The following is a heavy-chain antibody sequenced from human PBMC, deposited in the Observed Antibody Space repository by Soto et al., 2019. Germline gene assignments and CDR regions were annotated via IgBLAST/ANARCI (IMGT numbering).Heavy chain of an antibody. CDR1: GDSISGYY. V-gene: IGHV4-59*01. Sequence: PSETLSLTCTVSGDSISGYYWSWIRQPPGKGLEWVGYIYYTGSTNYNPSLKSRVTISVDTSKNQFSLKLSSLTAADTAVYYCARRLRSGRLYNWFDTWGQGTLVTVPQ. J-gene: IGHJ5*02. CDR3: ARRLRSGRLYNWFDT. D-gene: IGHD6-19*01. CDR2: IYYTGST.